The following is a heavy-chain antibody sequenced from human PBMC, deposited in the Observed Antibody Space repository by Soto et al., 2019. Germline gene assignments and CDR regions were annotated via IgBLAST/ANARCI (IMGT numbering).Heavy chain of an antibody. CDR1: GGSFNNYF. CDR2: VCPGGRT. CDR3: ARGDYGQYDAYNWFDP. D-gene: IGHD3-10*01. V-gene: IGHV4-34*02. J-gene: IGHJ5*02. Sequence: QVRLQQWGAGLVRPSETLSLTCAVYGGSFNNYFWSWIRQPPGKGLEWIGEVCPGGRTNYSPTLKRDVGIAVEGSMSQFSLRLTSLTVADKAVYYCARGDYGQYDAYNWFDPWGQGNLVIVAS.